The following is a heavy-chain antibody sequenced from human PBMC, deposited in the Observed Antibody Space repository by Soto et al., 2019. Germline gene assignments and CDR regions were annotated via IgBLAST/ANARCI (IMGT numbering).Heavy chain of an antibody. Sequence: QVQLVQSGAEVKKPGSSVKVSCKASGGTFSSYAISWVRQAPGQGLEWMGGIIPIFGTANYAQKFQGRVTITADESTSTAYMELSSLRSEDTAVYYCARDGGIYSPAGRYYFDYWGQGTLVTVSS. J-gene: IGHJ4*02. CDR3: ARDGGIYSPAGRYYFDY. V-gene: IGHV1-69*01. CDR2: IIPIFGTA. CDR1: GGTFSSYA. D-gene: IGHD3-16*01.